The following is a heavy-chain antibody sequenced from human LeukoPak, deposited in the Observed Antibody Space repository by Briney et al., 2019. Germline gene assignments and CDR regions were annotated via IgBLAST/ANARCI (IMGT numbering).Heavy chain of an antibody. V-gene: IGHV3-21*01. CDR3: ARLGRLLWFGEFLFDY. J-gene: IGHJ4*02. Sequence: PGGSLRLSCAASGFTFSSYSMNWVRQAPGKGLEWVSSISSSSSYIYYADSMKGRFTISRDNAKNSLYLQMNSLRAEDTAVYYCARLGRLLWFGEFLFDYWGQGTLVTVSS. CDR1: GFTFSSYS. CDR2: ISSSSSYI. D-gene: IGHD3-10*01.